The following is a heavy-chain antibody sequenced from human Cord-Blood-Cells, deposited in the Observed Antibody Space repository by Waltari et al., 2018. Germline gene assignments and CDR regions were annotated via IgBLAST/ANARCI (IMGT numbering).Heavy chain of an antibody. V-gene: IGHV4-59*01. D-gene: IGHD6-19*01. CDR1: GGSISSYH. CDR2: IYYSGST. J-gene: IGHJ4*02. CDR3: ARESGGWYFFDY. Sequence: QVQLQESGPGLVKPSETLSLTCTVSGGSISSYHWSWIRQPPGKGLEWIGYIYYSGSTNYNPSLKSRVTISVDTSKNQFSLKLSSVTAADTAVYYCARESGGWYFFDYWGQGTLVTVSS.